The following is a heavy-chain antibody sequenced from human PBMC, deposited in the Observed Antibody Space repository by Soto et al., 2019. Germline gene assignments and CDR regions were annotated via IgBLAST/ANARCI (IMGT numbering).Heavy chain of an antibody. Sequence: GASVKVSCKASGGTFSSYAISWVRQAPGQGLEWMGGIIPIFGTANYAQKFQGRVTITADKSTSTAYMELSSLRSEDTAVYYCARERTKQQLDFDYWGQGTLVTVSS. V-gene: IGHV1-69*06. CDR1: GGTFSSYA. CDR3: ARERTKQQLDFDY. D-gene: IGHD6-13*01. J-gene: IGHJ4*02. CDR2: IIPIFGTA.